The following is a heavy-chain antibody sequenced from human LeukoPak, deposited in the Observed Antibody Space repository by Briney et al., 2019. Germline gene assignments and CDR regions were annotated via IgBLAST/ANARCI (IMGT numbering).Heavy chain of an antibody. Sequence: SETLSLTCAVYGGSFSGYYWSWLRQPPGKGLEWIAYVYYSGSTEYNPSLRSRVTISLEMSKHQFSLNVTSVTAADTAVYYCATNTGTVFDYWGQGALVTVSS. CDR2: VYYSGST. CDR1: GGSFSGYY. CDR3: ATNTGTVFDY. V-gene: IGHV4-59*01. D-gene: IGHD7-27*01. J-gene: IGHJ4*02.